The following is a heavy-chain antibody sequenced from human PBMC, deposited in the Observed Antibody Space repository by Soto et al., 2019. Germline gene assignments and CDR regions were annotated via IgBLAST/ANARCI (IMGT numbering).Heavy chain of an antibody. Sequence: QVQLVESGGGVVQPGRSLRLSCAASGFIFNTYAMHWVRQAPGKGLEWVAAISYDGRSKYYAGSVKGRFTISRDNSQNTLYVQMNSLRADDTAVYYCARDLDYWGHGILVTVSS. CDR2: ISYDGRSK. CDR1: GFIFNTYA. J-gene: IGHJ4*01. CDR3: ARDLDY. V-gene: IGHV3-30*04.